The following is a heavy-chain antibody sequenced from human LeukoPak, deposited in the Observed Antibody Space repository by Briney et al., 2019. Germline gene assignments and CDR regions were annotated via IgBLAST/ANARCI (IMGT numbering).Heavy chain of an antibody. V-gene: IGHV3-21*01. CDR1: GFTFSNYS. D-gene: IGHD5-18*01. CDR2: ISSLSSYI. Sequence: GGSLRLSCAASGFTFSNYSMNWVRQAPGKGLEWVSSISSLSSYIYYADSLKGRFTISRDNAKNSLYLQMNSLRAEDTAVYYCARGGPRDGYDYWGQGTLVTVSS. J-gene: IGHJ4*02. CDR3: ARGGPRDGYDY.